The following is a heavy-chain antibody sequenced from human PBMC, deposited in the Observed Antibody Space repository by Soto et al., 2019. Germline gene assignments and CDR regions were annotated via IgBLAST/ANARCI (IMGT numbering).Heavy chain of an antibody. CDR1: GASISGHF. V-gene: IGHV4-59*11. J-gene: IGHJ1*01. D-gene: IGHD5-12*01. CDR2: IYNSGS. Sequence: PSETLSLTCTVSGASISGHFWSWIRQPPGKGLEWIAYIYNSGSSYNPSLKSRVTISVDTSKNQLSLKLTSVTAADTAVYFCASSELATLRDTEYFHHWGQGTLVTVSS. CDR3: ASSELATLRDTEYFHH.